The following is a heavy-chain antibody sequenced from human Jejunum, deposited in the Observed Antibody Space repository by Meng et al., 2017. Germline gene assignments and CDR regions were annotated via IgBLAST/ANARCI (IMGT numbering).Heavy chain of an antibody. CDR3: ASYDLFTGFGFDY. V-gene: IGHV4-39*01. Sequence: QLQLKESGPGQVNPSETLSLTCTVSGGSITSSNYYWGWIRQPPGKGLEWIGSMYYSGNSYYNPSLKSRVTISVDTSKNQFSLKLSSVTAADTAVYYCASYDLFTGFGFDYWGQGTLVTVSS. J-gene: IGHJ4*02. D-gene: IGHD3-9*01. CDR1: GGSITSSNYY. CDR2: MYYSGNS.